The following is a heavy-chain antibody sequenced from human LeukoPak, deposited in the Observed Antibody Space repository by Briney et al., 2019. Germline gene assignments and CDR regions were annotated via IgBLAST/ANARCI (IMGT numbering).Heavy chain of an antibody. CDR2: ISGSGGST. D-gene: IGHD5-24*01. V-gene: IGHV3-23*01. CDR3: ARAGRDGYKRD. Sequence: GGSLRLSCAASGFTFSSYAMSWVRQAPGKGLEWVSAISGSGGSTYYADSVKGRFTISRDNSKNTLYLQMNSLRSEDTAVYYCARAGRDGYKRDWGQGTLVTVSS. CDR1: GFTFSSYA. J-gene: IGHJ4*02.